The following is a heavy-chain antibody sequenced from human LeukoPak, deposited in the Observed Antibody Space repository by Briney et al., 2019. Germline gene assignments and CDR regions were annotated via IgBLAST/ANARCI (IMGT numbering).Heavy chain of an antibody. CDR3: AREYYYDSGGPTAFDI. J-gene: IGHJ3*02. CDR2: IYYSGST. D-gene: IGHD3-22*01. CDR1: GGSISSYY. Sequence: SETLSPTCTVSGGSISSYYWSWIRQPPGKGLEWIGYIYYSGSTNYNPSLKSRVTISVDTSKNQFSLKLSSVTAADTAVYYCAREYYYDSGGPTAFDIWGQGTMVTVSS. V-gene: IGHV4-59*01.